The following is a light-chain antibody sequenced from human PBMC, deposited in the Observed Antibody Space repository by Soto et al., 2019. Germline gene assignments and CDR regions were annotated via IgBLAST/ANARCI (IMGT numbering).Light chain of an antibody. CDR2: KAS. Sequence: DIQMTQSPSTLSASVGDRVTITCRASQSISTWLAWYQQKPGKAPKLLIYKASSLRNGVPSRFSGSGTGTEFPLTINSLQPDDFASYYCQQYNGYPHTFGQGTKLEIK. CDR3: QQYNGYPHT. J-gene: IGKJ2*01. CDR1: QSISTW. V-gene: IGKV1-5*03.